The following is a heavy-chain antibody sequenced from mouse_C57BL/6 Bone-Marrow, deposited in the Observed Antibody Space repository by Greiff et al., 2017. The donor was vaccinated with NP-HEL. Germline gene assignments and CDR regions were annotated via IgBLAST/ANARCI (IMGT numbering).Heavy chain of an antibody. CDR1: GYTFTSYG. V-gene: IGHV1-81*01. CDR2: IYPRSGNT. Sequence: VQLQQSGAELARPGASVKLSCKASGYTFTSYGISWVKQRTGQGLEWIGEIYPRSGNTYYNEKFKGKATLTADKSSSTAYMELRSLTSEDSAVYFCASQYGSSKGAHFDYWGQGTTLTVSS. CDR3: ASQYGSSKGAHFDY. D-gene: IGHD1-1*01. J-gene: IGHJ2*01.